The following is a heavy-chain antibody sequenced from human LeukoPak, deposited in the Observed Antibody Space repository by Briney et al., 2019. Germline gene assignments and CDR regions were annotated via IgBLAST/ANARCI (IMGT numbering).Heavy chain of an antibody. V-gene: IGHV1-69*05. CDR1: GGTFSSYA. J-gene: IGHJ5*02. D-gene: IGHD6-13*01. CDR2: IIPIFGTA. Sequence: SVKVACKASGGTFSSYAISWVRQAPGQGLEWMGGIIPIFGTANYAQKFQGRVTITTDESTSTAYMERSSLRSEDTAGYYCARVEGYSSSWYWFAPXGQGTLVTV. CDR3: ARVEGYSSSWYWFAP.